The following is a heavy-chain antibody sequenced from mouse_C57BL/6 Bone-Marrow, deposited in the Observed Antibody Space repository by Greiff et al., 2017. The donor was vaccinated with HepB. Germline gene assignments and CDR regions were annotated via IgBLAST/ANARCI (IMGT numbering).Heavy chain of an antibody. CDR1: GYTFTSYG. J-gene: IGHJ4*01. Sequence: QVQLKQSGAELARPGASVKLSCKASGYTFTSYGISWVKQRTGQGLEWIGEIYPRSGNTYYNEKFKGKATLTADKSSSTAYMELRSLTSEDSAVYFCAGGGLYYAMDYWGQGTSVTVSS. V-gene: IGHV1-81*01. CDR3: AGGGLYYAMDY. D-gene: IGHD6-2*01. CDR2: IYPRSGNT.